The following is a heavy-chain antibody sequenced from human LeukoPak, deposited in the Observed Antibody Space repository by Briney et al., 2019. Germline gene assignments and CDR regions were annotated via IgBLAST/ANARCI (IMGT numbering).Heavy chain of an antibody. D-gene: IGHD2-15*01. CDR3: ARDGSYCSGGSCYYNWFDP. CDR2: IYHSGST. J-gene: IGHJ5*02. Sequence: SETLSLTCAVSGYSISSGYYWGWIRQPPGKGLEWIGSIYHSGSTYYNPSLKSRVTISVDTSKNQFSLKLSSVTAADTAAYYCARDGSYCSGGSCYYNWFDPWGQGTLVTVSS. CDR1: GYSISSGYY. V-gene: IGHV4-38-2*02.